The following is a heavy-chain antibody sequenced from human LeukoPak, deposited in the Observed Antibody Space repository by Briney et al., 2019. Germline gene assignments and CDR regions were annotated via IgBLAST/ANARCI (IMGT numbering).Heavy chain of an antibody. Sequence: GGSLRLSCAASGFTFSSYGMHWVRQAPGKGLEWVAVIWYDGSNKYHADSVKGRFTISRDNSKNTLYLQMNSLRAEDTAVYYCAKSEWGYCSSTSCPPSNWGQRTLVTVSS. CDR1: GFTFSSYG. CDR2: IWYDGSNK. V-gene: IGHV3-33*06. CDR3: AKSEWGYCSSTSCPPSN. D-gene: IGHD2-2*01. J-gene: IGHJ4*02.